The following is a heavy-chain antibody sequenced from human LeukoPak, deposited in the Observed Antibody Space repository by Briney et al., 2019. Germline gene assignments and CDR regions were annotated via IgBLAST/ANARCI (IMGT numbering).Heavy chain of an antibody. Sequence: ASVKVSCKASGYTFTSYGISWVRQAPGQGLEWMGWISAYNGNTNYAQKLQGRVTMTTDTSTSTAYMELRSLRSDDTAVYYCARSSAYAKEYSSSLGSGEYFQHWGQGTLVTVSS. V-gene: IGHV1-18*01. CDR2: ISAYNGNT. J-gene: IGHJ1*01. CDR1: GYTFTSYG. CDR3: ARSSAYAKEYSSSLGSGEYFQH. D-gene: IGHD6-6*01.